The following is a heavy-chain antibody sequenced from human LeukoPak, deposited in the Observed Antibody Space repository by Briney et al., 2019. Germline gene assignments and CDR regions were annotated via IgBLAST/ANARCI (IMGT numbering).Heavy chain of an antibody. J-gene: IGHJ4*02. CDR3: AREHSASALDY. CDR1: GYIFSSYY. Sequence: RASVKVSCKASGYIFSSYYMHWARQAPGQGLEWMGIINPRGDSTTYAQKFQGRLTMTKDMSTSTLYMELSSLRSEDTAVYYCAREHSASALDYWGQGTLVTVSS. D-gene: IGHD1-26*01. CDR2: INPRGDST. V-gene: IGHV1-46*01.